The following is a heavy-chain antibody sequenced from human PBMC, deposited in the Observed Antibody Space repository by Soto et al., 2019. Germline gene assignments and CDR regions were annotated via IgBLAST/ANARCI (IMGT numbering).Heavy chain of an antibody. CDR2: IDNAGTDA. D-gene: IGHD3-10*01. V-gene: IGHV3-74*01. Sequence: EVQLVESGGGLVQPGGSLRLSCAAYGFTISGRSMHWVRQAPGKGLVWVSGIDNAGTDATYADSEKGRFTSSRDNAKNMLYLQMHSLRAEYTAVYYCARGWFGPDVWGKGTTVTVSS. CDR1: GFTISGRS. CDR3: ARGWFGPDV. J-gene: IGHJ6*04.